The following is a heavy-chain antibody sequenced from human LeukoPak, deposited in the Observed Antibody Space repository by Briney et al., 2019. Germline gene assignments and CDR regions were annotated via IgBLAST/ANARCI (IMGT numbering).Heavy chain of an antibody. J-gene: IGHJ4*02. V-gene: IGHV4-39*01. CDR2: IYYSGST. Sequence: SETLSLTCTVSGGSISSSSYYWGWIRQPPGKGLEWIGSIYYSGSTYYNPSLKSQVTISVDTSKNQFSLKLSSVTAADTAVYYCASSSSRDFWSGYYTYYFDYWGQGTLVTVSS. CDR3: ASSSSRDFWSGYYTYYFDY. CDR1: GGSISSSSYY. D-gene: IGHD3-3*01.